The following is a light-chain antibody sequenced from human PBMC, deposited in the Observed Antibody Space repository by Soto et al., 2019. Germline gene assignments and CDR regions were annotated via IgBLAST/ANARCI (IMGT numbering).Light chain of an antibody. CDR3: QQYGSSQLT. V-gene: IGKV3-20*01. Sequence: EIVLTQSPGTLSLSPGERATLSCRASQSVSSSYLAWYQQKSGQAPRLLIYGASSRATGIPDRFSGSGSGTDFTLTISRLEPEDFAAYYCQQYGSSQLTFGQGTRLEIK. CDR2: GAS. CDR1: QSVSSSY. J-gene: IGKJ5*01.